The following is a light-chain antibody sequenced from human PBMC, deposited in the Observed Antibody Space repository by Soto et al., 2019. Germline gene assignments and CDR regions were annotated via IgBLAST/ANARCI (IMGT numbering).Light chain of an antibody. CDR2: AAS. J-gene: IGKJ2*01. Sequence: DIVMTQSPGTLSLSPGDRATLSCRASQSVSNSYLAWYQQKPGQAPRLLIYAASSMATGIPDRFSGSGSGTDFTLTISRLEPEDVAVYYCQKYSSAPYTFGQGTKLEIK. CDR1: QSVSNSY. CDR3: QKYSSAPYT. V-gene: IGKV3-20*01.